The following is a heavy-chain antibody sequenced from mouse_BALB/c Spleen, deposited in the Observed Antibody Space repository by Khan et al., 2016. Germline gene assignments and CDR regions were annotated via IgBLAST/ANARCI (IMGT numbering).Heavy chain of an antibody. D-gene: IGHD3-1*01. CDR2: IHTSTGEP. Sequence: QIQLVQSGPELKKPGETVKISCKASGYTFTNYGMNWVKQAPGKGLKWMGWIHTSTGEPTYAEEFKGRVAFSLATSARPASLQINNLKREDTATYFCARTARATFAYWGQGTLVTVST. CDR1: GYTFTNYG. J-gene: IGHJ3*01. V-gene: IGHV9-3*02. CDR3: ARTARATFAY.